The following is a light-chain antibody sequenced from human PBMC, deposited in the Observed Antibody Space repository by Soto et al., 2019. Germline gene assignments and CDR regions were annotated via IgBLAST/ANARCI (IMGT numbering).Light chain of an antibody. Sequence: QSALTQPPSASGSPGQSVIISCSGTSSDVGAYNYVSWYQQHPGKAPRLLIYEVSQRPSGVPDRFSGSKSANTASLTVSGLQPEDEADYYCSSYAGTNNLLYVFGTGTKLTVL. J-gene: IGLJ1*01. V-gene: IGLV2-8*01. CDR2: EVS. CDR1: SSDVGAYNY. CDR3: SSYAGTNNLLYV.